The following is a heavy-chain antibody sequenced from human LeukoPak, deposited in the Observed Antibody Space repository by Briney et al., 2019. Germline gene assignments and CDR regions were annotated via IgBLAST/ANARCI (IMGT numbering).Heavy chain of an antibody. V-gene: IGHV3-7*01. CDR1: GFTFSSYW. Sequence: PGGSLRLSCAASGFTFSSYWMTWVRQAPGKGLEWVANIKQDGSEKYYVDSVKGRFTISGDNAKNSLYLQMNSLRAEDTAVYYCARDSAYYSTSSFVDYWGQGTLVTVSS. D-gene: IGHD6-6*01. CDR2: IKQDGSEK. J-gene: IGHJ4*02. CDR3: ARDSAYYSTSSFVDY.